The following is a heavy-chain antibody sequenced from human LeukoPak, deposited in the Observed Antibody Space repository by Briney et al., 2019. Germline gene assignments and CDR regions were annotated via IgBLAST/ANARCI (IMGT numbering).Heavy chain of an antibody. Sequence: GGSLRLSCAASGFTVSSNYMSWVRQAPGKGLEWVSVIYSGGSTYYADSVKGRFTISRDNSKDTLSLQMNSLRPEDTAVYYCAKGYCSGTSCYSGLDWGQGTRVTVSS. CDR3: AKGYCSGTSCYSGLD. D-gene: IGHD2-2*01. CDR2: IYSGGST. J-gene: IGHJ4*02. V-gene: IGHV3-53*05. CDR1: GFTVSSNY.